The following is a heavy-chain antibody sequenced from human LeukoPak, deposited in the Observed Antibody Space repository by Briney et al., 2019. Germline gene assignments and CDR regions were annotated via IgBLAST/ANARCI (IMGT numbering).Heavy chain of an antibody. CDR3: ARAWARDGYNFRDNWFDP. D-gene: IGHD5-24*01. Sequence: ASVKVSCKASGYTFTGYYMHWVRQAPGQGLEWMGWINPNSGGTNYAQEFQGRVTMTRDTSISTAYMELSRLRSDDTAVYYCARAWARDGYNFRDNWFDPWGQGTLVTVSS. CDR1: GYTFTGYY. J-gene: IGHJ5*02. CDR2: INPNSGGT. V-gene: IGHV1-2*02.